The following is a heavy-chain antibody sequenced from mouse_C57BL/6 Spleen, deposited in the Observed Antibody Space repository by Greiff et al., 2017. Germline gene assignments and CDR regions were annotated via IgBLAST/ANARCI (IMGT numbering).Heavy chain of an antibody. CDR2: INPSSGYT. V-gene: IGHV1-4*01. CDR1: GYTFTSYT. CDR3: ARWELGPSWFAY. J-gene: IGHJ3*01. D-gene: IGHD4-1*01. Sequence: LVESGAELARPGASVKMSCKASGYTFTSYTMHWVKQRPGQGLEWIGYINPSSGYTKYNQKFKDKTTLTADKSSSTAYMQLSSLTSEDSAVYYCARWELGPSWFAYWGQGTLVTVSA.